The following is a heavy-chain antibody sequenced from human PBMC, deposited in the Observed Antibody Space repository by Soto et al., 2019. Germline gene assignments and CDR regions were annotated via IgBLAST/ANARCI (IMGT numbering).Heavy chain of an antibody. D-gene: IGHD3-16*02. CDR2: ISGSGGST. CDR1: GFTFSSYA. Sequence: GGSLRLSCAASGFTFSSYAMSWVRQAPGKGLEWVSAISGSGGSTYYADSVKGRFTISRDNSKNTLYLQMNSLRAEDTAVYYCAKGTYYDYIWGSYRSYYFDYWGQGTLVTVSS. J-gene: IGHJ4*02. V-gene: IGHV3-23*01. CDR3: AKGTYYDYIWGSYRSYYFDY.